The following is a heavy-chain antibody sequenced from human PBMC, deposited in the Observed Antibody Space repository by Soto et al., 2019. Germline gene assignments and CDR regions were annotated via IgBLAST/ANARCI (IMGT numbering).Heavy chain of an antibody. CDR1: GGTFSSYA. Sequence: ASVKVSCKASGGTFSSYAISWVRQAPGQGLEWMGGIIPIFGTANYAQKFQGRVTITADESTSTAYMELSSLRSEDTAVYYCARGGRLYYYYGMDVWGQGTTVTVSS. J-gene: IGHJ6*02. CDR3: ARGGRLYYYYGMDV. V-gene: IGHV1-69*13. D-gene: IGHD3-16*01. CDR2: IIPIFGTA.